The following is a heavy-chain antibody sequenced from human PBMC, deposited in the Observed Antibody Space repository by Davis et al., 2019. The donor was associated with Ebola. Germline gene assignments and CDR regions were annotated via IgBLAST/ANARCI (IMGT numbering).Heavy chain of an antibody. V-gene: IGHV4-59*02. CDR3: ARGRTVDTAMVTGFYYGMDV. J-gene: IGHJ6*02. D-gene: IGHD5-18*01. CDR1: GGSVSNYY. CDR2: IYYRGST. Sequence: MPSETLSLTCTVSGGSVSNYYWSWIRQPPGKGLEWIGYIYYRGSTNYNPSLKSRVTISVDTSKNQFSLKLSSVTAADTAVYYCARGRTVDTAMVTGFYYGMDVWGQGTTVTVSS.